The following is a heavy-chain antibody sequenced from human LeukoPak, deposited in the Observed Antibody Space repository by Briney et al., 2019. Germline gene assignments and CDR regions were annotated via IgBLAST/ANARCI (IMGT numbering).Heavy chain of an antibody. CDR3: ARVVVTKTSNWFDP. J-gene: IGHJ5*02. CDR1: GGTFSSYA. CDR2: IIPIFGTA. D-gene: IGHD2-21*01. Sequence: ASVKVSCKASGGTFSSYAISWVRQAPGQGLEWMGGIIPIFGTANYAQKFQGRVTITTDESTSTAYMELRSLRSEDTAVYYCARVVVTKTSNWFDPWGQGTLVTVSS. V-gene: IGHV1-69*05.